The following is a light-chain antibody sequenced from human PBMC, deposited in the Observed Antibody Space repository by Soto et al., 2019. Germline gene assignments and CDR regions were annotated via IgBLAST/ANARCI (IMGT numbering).Light chain of an antibody. J-gene: IGKJ1*01. V-gene: IGKV1-5*01. Sequence: DIQMTQSPSTLSASVWDIVTITCRASQSIKDWLAWYQQKPGKAPKLLIYDASSLEIGVPSRFSGSGSRTESSLTISSLQPDDFATYYCQQYNTYSFGQGTKVDIK. CDR3: QQYNTYS. CDR2: DAS. CDR1: QSIKDW.